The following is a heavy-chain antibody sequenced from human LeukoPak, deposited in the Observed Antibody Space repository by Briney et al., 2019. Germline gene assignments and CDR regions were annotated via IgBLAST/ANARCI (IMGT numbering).Heavy chain of an antibody. D-gene: IGHD6-6*01. CDR3: AKDIGSSHGYYYYGMDV. Sequence: PGGSLRLSCAASGFTFDDYAMHWVRQAPGKGLEWVSGISWNSGSIGYADSVKGRFTISRDNAKNSLYLQMNSLRAGDTALYYCAKDIGSSHGYYYYGMDVWGQGTTVTVSS. CDR2: ISWNSGSI. V-gene: IGHV3-9*01. J-gene: IGHJ6*02. CDR1: GFTFDDYA.